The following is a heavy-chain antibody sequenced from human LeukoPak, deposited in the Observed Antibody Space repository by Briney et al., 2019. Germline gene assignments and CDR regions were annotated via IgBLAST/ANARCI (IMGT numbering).Heavy chain of an antibody. CDR1: GFTFSSYA. CDR3: AKVPNYYDTTTYYG. Sequence: GGSLRLSCAASGFTFSSYAMSWVRQAPGKGLEWVSAISSSGRGGSTYYADSVKGRFTISRDTSKNTLYLQMSSLRVEDTAVYYCAKVPNYYDTTTYYGWGQGTLVTVSS. V-gene: IGHV3-23*01. J-gene: IGHJ4*02. D-gene: IGHD3-22*01. CDR2: ISSSGRGGST.